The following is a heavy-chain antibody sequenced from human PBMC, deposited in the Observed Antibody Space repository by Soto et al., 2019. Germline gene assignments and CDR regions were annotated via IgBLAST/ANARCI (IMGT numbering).Heavy chain of an antibody. D-gene: IGHD1-26*01. Sequence: EVQLVESGGGLVQPGRSLRLSCAASGFNFDDYAMHWVRQVPGKGLDWAASLSWNSDVMAYADSVKGRFTISRDNAKNSLYLQMNSLRTEDTAFYYCARSGSLEANYYYGMDVWGQGTTVTVSS. J-gene: IGHJ6*02. V-gene: IGHV3-9*01. CDR3: ARSGSLEANYYYGMDV. CDR1: GFNFDDYA. CDR2: LSWNSDVM.